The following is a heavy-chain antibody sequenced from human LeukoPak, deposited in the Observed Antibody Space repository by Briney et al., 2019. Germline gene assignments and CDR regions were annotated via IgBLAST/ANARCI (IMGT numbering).Heavy chain of an antibody. V-gene: IGHV1-69*06. CDR1: GGTFSSYA. CDR3: ATRSSGWYAY. CDR2: IIPIFGTA. Sequence: ASVKVSCKASGGTFSSYAISWVRQAPGQGLEWMGGIIPIFGTANYAQKFQGRVTITADKSTSTAYMGLSSLRSEDTAVYYCATRSSGWYAYWGQGTLVTVSS. D-gene: IGHD6-19*01. J-gene: IGHJ4*02.